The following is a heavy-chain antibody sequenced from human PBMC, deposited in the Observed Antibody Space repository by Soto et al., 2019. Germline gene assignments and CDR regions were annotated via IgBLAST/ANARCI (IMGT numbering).Heavy chain of an antibody. Sequence: QVQLQQWGAGPLRPLETLSLTCGVSGGSFSGYYWAWIRQSPGKGLEWIGEINARGSINYNPSLKSRVSISVDTSKNHYAPNLRSVTAADKAVYYGARESHDMLTGPPWVWYFDLWGRGTLVTVSS. J-gene: IGHJ2*01. CDR1: GGSFSGYY. CDR2: INARGSI. D-gene: IGHD3-9*01. CDR3: ARESHDMLTGPPWVWYFDL. V-gene: IGHV4-34*01.